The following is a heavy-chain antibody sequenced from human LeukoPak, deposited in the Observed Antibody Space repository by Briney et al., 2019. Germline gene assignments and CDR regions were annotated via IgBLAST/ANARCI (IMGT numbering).Heavy chain of an antibody. V-gene: IGHV3-7*01. D-gene: IGHD1-26*01. CDR1: GFTFSSYS. J-gene: IGHJ4*02. CDR2: IKGDGSEK. Sequence: PGGSLRLSCAASGFTFSSYSMNWVRQAPGKGLEWVANIKGDGSEKYYVDSVKGRFTISRDNAKNSLYLQMNSLRAEDTTVYYCAREGGSPPPLDYWGQGTLVTVSS. CDR3: AREGGSPPPLDY.